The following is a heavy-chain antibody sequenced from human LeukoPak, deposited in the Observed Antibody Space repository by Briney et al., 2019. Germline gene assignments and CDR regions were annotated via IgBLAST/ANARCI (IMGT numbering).Heavy chain of an antibody. Sequence: ASVKVSCKASGYTFTSYGISWVRQAPGQGLEWMGWISAYNGNTNYARKLQGRVTMTTDTSTSTAYMELRSLRSDDTAVYYCASGSGMVRGVIPFPFDYWGQGTLVTVSS. D-gene: IGHD3-10*01. CDR3: ASGSGMVRGVIPFPFDY. V-gene: IGHV1-18*01. CDR1: GYTFTSYG. J-gene: IGHJ4*02. CDR2: ISAYNGNT.